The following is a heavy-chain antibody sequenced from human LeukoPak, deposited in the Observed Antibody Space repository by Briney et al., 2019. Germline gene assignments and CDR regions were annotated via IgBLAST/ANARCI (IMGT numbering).Heavy chain of an antibody. D-gene: IGHD1-26*01. Sequence: GGSLRLSCAASGFTFSSYWMSWVRQAPGKGLEWVANIKQDGSEKYYVDSVRGRFTISRDNAKNSLYLQMDSLGPDDTAVYYCARDPYSGNYGNDYYYYMDVWSKGTTVTISS. V-gene: IGHV3-7*01. J-gene: IGHJ6*03. CDR3: ARDPYSGNYGNDYYYYMDV. CDR1: GFTFSSYW. CDR2: IKQDGSEK.